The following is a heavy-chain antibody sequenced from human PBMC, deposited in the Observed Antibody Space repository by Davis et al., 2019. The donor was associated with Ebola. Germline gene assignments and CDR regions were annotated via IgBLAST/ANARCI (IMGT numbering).Heavy chain of an antibody. D-gene: IGHD5-18*01. CDR1: GFTFSSYS. CDR2: ISSSSSYI. V-gene: IGHV3-21*01. CDR3: ARAIDDTAMVTFDY. J-gene: IGHJ4*02. Sequence: GESLKISCAASGFTFSSYSMNWVRQAPGKGLEWVSSISSSSSYIYYADSVKGRFTISRDNAKNSLYLQMNSLRAEDTAVYYCARAIDDTAMVTFDYWGQGTLVTVSS.